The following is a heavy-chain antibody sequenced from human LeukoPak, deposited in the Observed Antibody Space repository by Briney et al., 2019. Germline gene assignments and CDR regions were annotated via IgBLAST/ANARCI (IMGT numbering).Heavy chain of an antibody. CDR2: IIPILGIA. CDR1: GGTFSSYA. J-gene: IGHJ3*02. Sequence: ASVKVSCKASGGTFSSYAISWVRQAPGQGLEWMGRIIPILGIANYAQKFQGRVTITADKSTSTAYMELSSLRSEDTAVYYCASPPTHSSSWYGGGAFDIWGQGTMVTVSS. CDR3: ASPPTHSSSWYGGGAFDI. D-gene: IGHD6-13*01. V-gene: IGHV1-69*04.